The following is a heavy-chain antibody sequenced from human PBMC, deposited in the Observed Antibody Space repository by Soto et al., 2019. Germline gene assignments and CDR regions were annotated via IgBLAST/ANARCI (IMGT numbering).Heavy chain of an antibody. V-gene: IGHV5-10-1*01. J-gene: IGHJ3*02. Sequence: GESLKISCKGSGYSFTSYWIRWVLHMPGKGLEWMGRIDPSDSYTNYSPSFQGHVTISADKSISTAYLQWSSLKASDTAMYYCARQRAYCSGGSCYIFFDIWGQGTMVTVSS. CDR2: IDPSDSYT. CDR1: GYSFTSYW. CDR3: ARQRAYCSGGSCYIFFDI. D-gene: IGHD2-15*01.